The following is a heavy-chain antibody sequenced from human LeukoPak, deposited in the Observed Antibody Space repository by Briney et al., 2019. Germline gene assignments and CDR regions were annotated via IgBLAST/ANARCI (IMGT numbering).Heavy chain of an antibody. Sequence: TGGSLRLSRAVSGFIFSSYGMSWVRQAPGKGLEWVSVSGSGGSTYYADSVKGRFTISRDNSKNTLYLQMNSLRAEDTAVYYCAKGDYSGSYYFDYWGQGTLVTVSS. J-gene: IGHJ4*02. V-gene: IGHV3-23*01. CDR3: AKGDYSGSYYFDY. CDR2: SGSGGST. CDR1: GFIFSSYG. D-gene: IGHD1-26*01.